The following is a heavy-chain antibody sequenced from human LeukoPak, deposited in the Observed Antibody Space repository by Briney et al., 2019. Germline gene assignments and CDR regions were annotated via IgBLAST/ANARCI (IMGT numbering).Heavy chain of an antibody. CDR2: IYYSGST. J-gene: IGHJ4*02. Sequence: PGGSLRLSCAASGFTFSSYAMSWVRQAPGKGLEWIGYIYYSGSTNYNPSLKSRVTISVDTSKNQFSLKLSSVTAADTAVYYCARSSVGYDFWSGSFDYWGQGTLVTVSS. D-gene: IGHD3-3*01. CDR1: GFTFSSYA. CDR3: ARSSVGYDFWSGSFDY. V-gene: IGHV4-59*01.